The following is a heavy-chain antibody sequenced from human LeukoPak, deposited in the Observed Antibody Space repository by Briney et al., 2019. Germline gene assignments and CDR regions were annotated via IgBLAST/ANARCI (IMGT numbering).Heavy chain of an antibody. CDR1: GGSISSSSYY. V-gene: IGHV4-61*05. D-gene: IGHD2-2*02. J-gene: IGHJ4*02. Sequence: PSETLSLTCTVSGGSISSSSYYWGWIRQPPGKGLEWIGYIYYSGNTNSNPSLKSRVTISVDTSKNQFSLKLSSVTAADTAVYYCARAAIYYFDYWGQGTLVTVSS. CDR3: ARAAIYYFDY. CDR2: IYYSGNT.